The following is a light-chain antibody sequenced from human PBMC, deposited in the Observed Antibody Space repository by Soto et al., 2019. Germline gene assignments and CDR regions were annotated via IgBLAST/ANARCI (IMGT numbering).Light chain of an antibody. Sequence: EILMTQSRATLSVSPGERATLSCRASQLVSSNLAWYQQKSGQAPRFLIYGASTRATGIPARFSGSGSGTEFTLTISSLQSEDFAVYYCQQYNNWLITFGQGTRLQIK. J-gene: IGKJ5*01. CDR2: GAS. CDR1: QLVSSN. V-gene: IGKV3-15*01. CDR3: QQYNNWLIT.